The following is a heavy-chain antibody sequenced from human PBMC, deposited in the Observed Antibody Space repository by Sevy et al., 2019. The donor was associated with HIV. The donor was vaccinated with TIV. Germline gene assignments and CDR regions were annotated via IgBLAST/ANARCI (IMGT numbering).Heavy chain of an antibody. Sequence: GGSLRLSCAASGFTFSSYAMSWVRQAPGKGLEWVSAISGSGGSTYYADSVKGRFTISRDNSKNTLYLQMNSLRAEDTAVYYCVKDKEGATTLDLFDYWGQGTLVTVSS. V-gene: IGHV3-23*01. CDR3: VKDKEGATTLDLFDY. CDR1: GFTFSSYA. J-gene: IGHJ4*02. CDR2: ISGSGGST. D-gene: IGHD1-26*01.